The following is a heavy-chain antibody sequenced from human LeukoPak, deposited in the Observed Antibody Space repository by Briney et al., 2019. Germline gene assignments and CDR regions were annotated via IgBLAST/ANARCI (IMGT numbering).Heavy chain of an antibody. CDR1: GFTFSSYS. CDR3: ARGYGGYAGYGMDV. D-gene: IGHD5-12*01. CDR2: ISGSNNTI. J-gene: IGHJ6*02. V-gene: IGHV3-48*02. Sequence: GGSLRLSCAASGFTFSSYSMNWVRQAPGKGLEWVSYISGSNNTIYYADSVKGRFTISRDNAKNSLYLQMNSLRDEDTAVYYCARGYGGYAGYGMDVWGQGSTVTVSS.